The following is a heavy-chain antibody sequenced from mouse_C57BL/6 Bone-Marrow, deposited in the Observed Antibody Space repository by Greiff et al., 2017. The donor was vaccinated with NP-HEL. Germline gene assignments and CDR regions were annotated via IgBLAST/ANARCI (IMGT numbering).Heavy chain of an antibody. Sequence: VQLQQSGAELVRPGASVKLSCTASGFNIKDDYMHWVKQRPEQGLEWIGWIDPENGDTEYASKFQGKATITADTSSNTADRQLSSLTSEDTAVYYCTMGVYYFDYWGQGTTLTVSS. CDR1: GFNIKDDY. CDR2: IDPENGDT. J-gene: IGHJ2*01. CDR3: TMGVYYFDY. V-gene: IGHV14-4*01.